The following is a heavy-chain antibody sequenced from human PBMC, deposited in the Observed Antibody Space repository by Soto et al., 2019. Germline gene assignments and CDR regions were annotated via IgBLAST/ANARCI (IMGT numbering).Heavy chain of an antibody. J-gene: IGHJ6*02. Sequence: ASVKVSCKASGYTFTSYGISWVRQAPGQGLEWMGWISAYNGNTNYAQKLQGRVTMTTDTSASTAYMELRSLRSDDTAVYYCARAYFVFLTGSYYDVMAFWGQGTTVPVSS. CDR2: ISAYNGNT. D-gene: IGHD3-9*01. V-gene: IGHV1-18*01. CDR3: ARAYFVFLTGSYYDVMAF. CDR1: GYTFTSYG.